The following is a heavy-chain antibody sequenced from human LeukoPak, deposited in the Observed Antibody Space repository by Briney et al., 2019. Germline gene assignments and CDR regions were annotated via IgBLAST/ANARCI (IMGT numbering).Heavy chain of an antibody. D-gene: IGHD3-22*01. J-gene: IGHJ4*01. CDR1: GGSISSSNYY. V-gene: IGHV4-39*01. CDR3: ARQQSRISTSGYSHFDF. CDR2: IYYSGST. Sequence: SETLSLTCTVSGGSISSSNYYWGWIRQSPEKGLEWIGTIYYSGSTWYNASLKSRVTISVDTSKSQFSLRLSSVTAADTAMYYCARQQSRISTSGYSHFDFWGQGTQVTVSS.